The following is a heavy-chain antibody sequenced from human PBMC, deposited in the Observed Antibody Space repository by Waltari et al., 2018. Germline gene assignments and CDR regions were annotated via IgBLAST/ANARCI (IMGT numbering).Heavy chain of an antibody. CDR3: ARERDGYNNPCFDY. D-gene: IGHD5-18*01. Sequence: QLQLQESGPGLVKPSETLSLTCTVSGGSISSRGYYWGWIRQPPGKGLEWIGNVYYGGSTYSTPSLERRLPVSLDSSENQCSLNLTSVTVADTAVYYCARERDGYNNPCFDYWGQGTLVTVSS. CDR2: VYYGGST. V-gene: IGHV4-39*07. CDR1: GGSISSRGYY. J-gene: IGHJ4*02.